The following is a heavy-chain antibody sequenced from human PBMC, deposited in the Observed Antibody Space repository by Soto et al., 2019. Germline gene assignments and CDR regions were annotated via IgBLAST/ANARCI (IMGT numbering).Heavy chain of an antibody. Sequence: EVQLVESGGGLVKPGGSLRLSCVASGFTFSSVWMNWVRQAPGKGLEWVGRIKTKTDGGPTDYAAPVKGRFTISRDDSKNTVYLQMDSLKTADTALYYCTPNDAFDIWGQGTTVTVSS. J-gene: IGHJ3*02. CDR3: TPNDAFDI. CDR2: IKTKTDGGPT. V-gene: IGHV3-15*07. CDR1: GFTFSSVW.